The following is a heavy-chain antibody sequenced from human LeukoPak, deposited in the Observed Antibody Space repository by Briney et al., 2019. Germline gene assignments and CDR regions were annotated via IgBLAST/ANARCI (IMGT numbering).Heavy chain of an antibody. D-gene: IGHD1-14*01. CDR3: ARDRTSYVA. CDR2: ISYDGSNK. V-gene: IGHV3-30*03. J-gene: IGHJ3*01. Sequence: GGSLRLSCAASGFNFSSYGMHWVRQAPGKGLEWVAVISYDGSNKYYADSVKGRFTISRDNAKNSLYLQMNSLRAEDTAVYYCARDRTSYVAWGQGTMVTVSS. CDR1: GFNFSSYG.